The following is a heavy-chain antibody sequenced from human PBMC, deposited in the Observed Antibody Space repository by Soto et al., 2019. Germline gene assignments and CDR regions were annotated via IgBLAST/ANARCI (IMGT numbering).Heavy chain of an antibody. Sequence: TGGSLRLSCAASGFTFSSYAMHGVRQAPGKGLEWVAVISYDGSNKYYADSVKGRFTISRDNSKNTLYLQMNSLRAEDTAVYYCARDRIGYRYDAFDIWGQGTMVTVSS. V-gene: IGHV3-30-3*01. CDR2: ISYDGSNK. CDR1: GFTFSSYA. J-gene: IGHJ3*02. D-gene: IGHD5-12*01. CDR3: ARDRIGYRYDAFDI.